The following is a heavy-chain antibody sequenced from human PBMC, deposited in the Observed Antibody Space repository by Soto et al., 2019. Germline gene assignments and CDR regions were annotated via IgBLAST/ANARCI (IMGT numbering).Heavy chain of an antibody. D-gene: IGHD6-19*01. CDR3: ARISGLSIDY. J-gene: IGHJ4*02. V-gene: IGHV3-33*01. CDR1: GFSFSSYG. CDR2: VWYDGSKR. Sequence: GGSLRLSCAASGFSFSSYGMHWVRQAPGKGLEWVAVVWYDGSKRYYEDSVTGRFTISRDNSNNALSLQMNSLRVEDTAVYFCARISGLSIDYWGRGTLVTVSS.